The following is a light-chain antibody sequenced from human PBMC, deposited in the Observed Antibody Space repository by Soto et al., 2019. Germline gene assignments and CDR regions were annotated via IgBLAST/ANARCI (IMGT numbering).Light chain of an antibody. V-gene: IGLV2-8*01. J-gene: IGLJ3*02. Sequence: QSALTQPPSASGSPEQSVTISCTGTSSDVGAYKYVSWYQQYPGKAPKLMIYEVTKRPSGVPDRFSGSKSGNTASLTVSGLQAEEEADYYCTSYVGSDIWVFGGGTKLTVL. CDR2: EVT. CDR1: SSDVGAYKY. CDR3: TSYVGSDIWV.